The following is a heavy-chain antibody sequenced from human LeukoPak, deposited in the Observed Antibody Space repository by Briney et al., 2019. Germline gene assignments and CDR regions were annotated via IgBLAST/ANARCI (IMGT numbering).Heavy chain of an antibody. J-gene: IGHJ6*03. V-gene: IGHV1-8*01. CDR1: GYTFTSYD. D-gene: IGHD6-13*01. Sequence: ASVKVSCKASGYTFTSYDINWVRQATGQGLEWMGWMNPNSGNTGYAQKFQGRVTMTRNTSISTAYMELRSLRSDDTAVYYCARDHSRIAPKYYYMDVWGKGTTVTVSS. CDR3: ARDHSRIAPKYYYMDV. CDR2: MNPNSGNT.